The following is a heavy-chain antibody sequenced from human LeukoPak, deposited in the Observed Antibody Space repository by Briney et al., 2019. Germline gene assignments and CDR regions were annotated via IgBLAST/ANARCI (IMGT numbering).Heavy chain of an antibody. Sequence: PGGSLRLSCAASGFTFSSYSMNWVRQTPGKGLEWVSVIYSGGSTYYADSVKGRFTISRDNSKNTLYLQMNSLRAEDTAVYYCARAMGMGGYYYDYWGQGTLVTVSS. J-gene: IGHJ4*02. V-gene: IGHV3-53*01. CDR3: ARAMGMGGYYYDY. CDR1: GFTFSSYS. D-gene: IGHD3-22*01. CDR2: IYSGGST.